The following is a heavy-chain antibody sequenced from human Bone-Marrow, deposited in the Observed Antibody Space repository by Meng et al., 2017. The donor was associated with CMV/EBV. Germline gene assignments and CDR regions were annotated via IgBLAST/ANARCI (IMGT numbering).Heavy chain of an antibody. CDR2: ISSNGSST. V-gene: IGHV3-64*02. CDR1: GFTFSSYA. Sequence: GGSLRLSCAASGFTFSSYAMHWVRQAPGKGLEYVSAISSNGSSTYYADSVKGRFTISRDNSKNTLYLQMGSLRAEDTAVYYCARDFSSTDAFDSWGQGTMVTVSS. J-gene: IGHJ3*02. D-gene: IGHD2-2*01. CDR3: ARDFSSTDAFDS.